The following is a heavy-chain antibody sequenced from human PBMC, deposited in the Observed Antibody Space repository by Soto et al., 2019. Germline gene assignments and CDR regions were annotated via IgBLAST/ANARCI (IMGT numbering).Heavy chain of an antibody. D-gene: IGHD6-25*01. Sequence: QVQLQESGPGLVKPSETLSLTCTVSGGSISSYYWSWIRQPPGKGLEWIGYIHYSGRTNYNPSLKSRVTIPVDTSKNQFALKLNSVTAADTAVYYCARPHGGSSGWDNWFDPWGQGTLVTVSS. V-gene: IGHV4-59*01. CDR1: GGSISSYY. CDR2: IHYSGRT. CDR3: ARPHGGSSGWDNWFDP. J-gene: IGHJ5*02.